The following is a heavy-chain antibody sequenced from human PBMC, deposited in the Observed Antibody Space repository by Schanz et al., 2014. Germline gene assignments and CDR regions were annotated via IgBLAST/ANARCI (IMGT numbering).Heavy chain of an antibody. D-gene: IGHD5-18*01. J-gene: IGHJ2*01. CDR2: VFPNGIT. CDR3: ARDTMWRLDL. Sequence: QVQLQQWGAGLLKPSETLSLTCTVSGGSISSYYWSWIRQPAGKALEWVGRVFPNGITNYNPSLKSRVTIALDTSKTQFSLTLPSLTAADTAVYYCARDTMWRLDLWGRGTLVTVSS. V-gene: IGHV4-59*10. CDR1: GGSISSYY.